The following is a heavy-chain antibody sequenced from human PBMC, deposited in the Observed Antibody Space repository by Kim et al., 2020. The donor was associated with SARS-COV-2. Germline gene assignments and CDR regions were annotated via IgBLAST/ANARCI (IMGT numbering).Heavy chain of an antibody. Sequence: ASVKVSCKASGYSFTTYTVNWVRQAPGQGLEWMGWIETKTGNQTYAQGFRGRFVFPLDTSATTAYLKIYDLKPEETAIYYCVREEKGGNNHSDPWGQGT. V-gene: IGHV7-4-1*01. D-gene: IGHD2-15*01. J-gene: IGHJ5*02. CDR2: IETKTGNQ. CDR1: GYSFTTYT. CDR3: VREEKGGNNHSDP.